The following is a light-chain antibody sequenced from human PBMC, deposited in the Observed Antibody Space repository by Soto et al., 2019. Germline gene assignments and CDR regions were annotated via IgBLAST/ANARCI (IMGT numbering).Light chain of an antibody. CDR3: QQYGGSPRT. J-gene: IGKJ1*01. V-gene: IGKV3-20*01. CDR2: GAS. CDR1: QSVSSSY. Sequence: EIVLTQSPGTLSLSPREIATLSCRASQSVSSSYLAWYQQKPGQAPRLLIYGASSRATGIPDRFSGSGSGTDFTLTITRLEPEDFAVYYCQQYGGSPRTFGQGTKVDIK.